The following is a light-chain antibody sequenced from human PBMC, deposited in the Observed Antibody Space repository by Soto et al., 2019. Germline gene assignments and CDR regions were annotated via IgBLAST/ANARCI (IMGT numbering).Light chain of an antibody. CDR2: DVS. V-gene: IGLV2-14*01. J-gene: IGLJ1*01. Sequence: QSLLTQPASVSGSPGQSITISCTGTSSDVGGYNYVSWYQQHPGKAPKLMIYDVSNRPSGVSNRFSGSKSANTASLTISGLQAEDEADYYCSSHTSSSTSYVVGKGTKVTVL. CDR1: SSDVGGYNY. CDR3: SSHTSSSTSYV.